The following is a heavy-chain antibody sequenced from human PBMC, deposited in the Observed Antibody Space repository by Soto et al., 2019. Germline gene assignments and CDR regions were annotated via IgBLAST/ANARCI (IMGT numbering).Heavy chain of an antibody. J-gene: IGHJ4*02. CDR2: IGASGTST. V-gene: IGHV3-23*01. Sequence: GGPLRLSCAASGFKFNDYGMVWVRQTPAKRLQWVATIGASGTSTDYIDSVRGRFTIARDNSRNILFLQLNSLRVDDTAVYYCASATTPTEYWGQGTQVTVSS. D-gene: IGHD4-17*01. CDR3: ASATTPTEY. CDR1: GFKFNDYG.